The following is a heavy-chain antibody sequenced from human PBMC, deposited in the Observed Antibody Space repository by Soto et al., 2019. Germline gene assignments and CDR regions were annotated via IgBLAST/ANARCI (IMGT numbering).Heavy chain of an antibody. CDR1: GGSISSGGYY. CDR3: ARGGYYDSSGYPYFDY. Sequence: QVQLQESGPGLVKPSQTLSLTCTVSGGSISSGGYYWSWIRQHPGKGLEWIGYIYYSGSTYYNPSLKSRGTISVDTSKNQFSLKLSSVTGADAAVYYWARGGYYDSSGYPYFDYWGQGTLVTVSS. V-gene: IGHV4-31*03. J-gene: IGHJ4*02. CDR2: IYYSGST. D-gene: IGHD3-22*01.